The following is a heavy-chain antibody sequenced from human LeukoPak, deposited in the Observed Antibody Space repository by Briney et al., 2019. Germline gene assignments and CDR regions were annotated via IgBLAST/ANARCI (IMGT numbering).Heavy chain of an antibody. CDR1: GDSVSSNSAA. CDR2: TYYRSKWYN. V-gene: IGHV6-1*01. J-gene: IGHJ2*01. Sequence: SQTLSLTCAISGDSVSSNSAAWTWIRQSPSRGLEWLGRTYYRSKWYNDYAVSVKSRITINLDTSKNQFSLQLNSVTPEDTAVYYCAREAVVGHWYFDLWGRGTLVTVSS. CDR3: AREAVVGHWYFDL. D-gene: IGHD4-23*01.